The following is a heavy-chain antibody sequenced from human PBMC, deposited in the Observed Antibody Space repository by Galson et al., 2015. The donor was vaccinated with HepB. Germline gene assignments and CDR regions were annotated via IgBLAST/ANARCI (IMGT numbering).Heavy chain of an antibody. D-gene: IGHD2-2*01. CDR2: INHSGST. V-gene: IGHV4-34*01. Sequence: LSLTCAVYGGSFSGYYWSWIRQPPGKGLEWIGEINHSGSTNYNPSLKSRVTISVDTSKNQFSLKLSSVTAADTAVYYCARGCGQLLWLSYNWFDPWGQGTLVTVSS. J-gene: IGHJ5*02. CDR3: ARGCGQLLWLSYNWFDP. CDR1: GGSFSGYY.